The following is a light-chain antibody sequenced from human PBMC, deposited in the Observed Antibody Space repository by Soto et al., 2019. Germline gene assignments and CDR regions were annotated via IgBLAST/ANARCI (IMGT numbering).Light chain of an antibody. CDR1: QGISSY. Sequence: DIQLTQSPSSLSTSVGDRVTITCRASQGISSYLNWYQKKPGKDPNLLIYDASILQSGVTSRFSGIGSGTAFTLIISSQQTEDVGTVNCQQIYNTPISFGQGTKVEIK. J-gene: IGKJ2*03. V-gene: IGKV1-39*01. CDR3: QQIYNTPIS. CDR2: DAS.